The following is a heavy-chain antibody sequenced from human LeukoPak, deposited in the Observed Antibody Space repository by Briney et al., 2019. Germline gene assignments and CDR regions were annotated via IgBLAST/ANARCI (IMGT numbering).Heavy chain of an antibody. D-gene: IGHD2-21*01. V-gene: IGHV3-7*05. CDR2: IKPDGSAR. Sequence: PGGSLGLSCAASGFTFSTYWMSWVRQAPGKGLEWVGNIKPDGSARFYVDSMKGRFTISRDNAKNSLYLEMNSLRGEDTAVYYCARGHIWAFDLWGQGTMVTVSS. CDR1: GFTFSTYW. CDR3: ARGHIWAFDL. J-gene: IGHJ3*01.